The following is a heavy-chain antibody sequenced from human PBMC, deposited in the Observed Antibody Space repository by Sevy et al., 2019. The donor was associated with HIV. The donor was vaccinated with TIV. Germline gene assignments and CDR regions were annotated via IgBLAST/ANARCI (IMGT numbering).Heavy chain of an antibody. J-gene: IGHJ3*02. Sequence: RGCLRLSCAASGFTVSSNYMSWVRQAPGKGLERVSVIYSGGSTYYADSVKGRFTISRDDSKNTLYLQMNSLRAEDTVVNYCASPYDYDSSGERTHAFDIWGQGTMVIVSS. CDR3: ASPYDYDSSGERTHAFDI. D-gene: IGHD3-22*01. CDR2: IYSGGST. V-gene: IGHV3-53*01. CDR1: GFTVSSNY.